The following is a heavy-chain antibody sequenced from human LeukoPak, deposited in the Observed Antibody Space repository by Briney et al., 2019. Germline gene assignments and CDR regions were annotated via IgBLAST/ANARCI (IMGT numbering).Heavy chain of an antibody. CDR1: GFTFSSYS. V-gene: IGHV3-21*01. CDR2: ISSSSSYI. CDR3: ARAKPDYYGSGSYIRDAFDI. Sequence: GGSLRLSCAASGFTFSSYSMNWVRQAPGKGLEWVSSISSSSSYIYYADSVKGRFTISRDNAKNSLYLQMNSLRAEDTAVYYCARAKPDYYGSGSYIRDAFDIWGQGTMVTVSS. D-gene: IGHD3-10*01. J-gene: IGHJ3*02.